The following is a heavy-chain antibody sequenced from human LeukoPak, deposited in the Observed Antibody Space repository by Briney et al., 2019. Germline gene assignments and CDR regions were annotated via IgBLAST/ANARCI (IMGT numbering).Heavy chain of an antibody. CDR2: ISSNGGST. CDR3: ARDGTMVRGVIIGHNWFDP. V-gene: IGHV3-64*01. D-gene: IGHD3-10*01. J-gene: IGHJ5*02. Sequence: GGSLRLSCAASGFTFSSYAMHWVRQAPGKGLEYVSAISSNGGSTYYANSVKGRFTISRDNSKNTLYLQMSSLRAEDMAVYYCARDGTMVRGVIIGHNWFDPWGQGTLVAVSS. CDR1: GFTFSSYA.